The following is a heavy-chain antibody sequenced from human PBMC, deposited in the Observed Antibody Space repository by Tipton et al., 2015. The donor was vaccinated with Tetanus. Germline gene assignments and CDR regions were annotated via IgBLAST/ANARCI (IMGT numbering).Heavy chain of an antibody. D-gene: IGHD6-13*01. Sequence: TLSLTCTVSGGSISSSSYYWGWIRQPPGKGLEWIGSIYYSGSTYYNPSLKSRVTISVDTSKNQFSLKLSSVTAADTAVYYCAREIAAVGTNWYFDLWGRGTLVTVSS. J-gene: IGHJ2*01. CDR3: AREIAAVGTNWYFDL. V-gene: IGHV4-39*07. CDR2: IYYSGST. CDR1: GGSISSSSYY.